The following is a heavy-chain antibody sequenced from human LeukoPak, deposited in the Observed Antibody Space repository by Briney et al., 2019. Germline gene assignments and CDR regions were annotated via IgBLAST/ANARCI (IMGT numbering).Heavy chain of an antibody. D-gene: IGHD1-26*01. Sequence: PGGSLRLSCAASGFTFSSYSMNWVRQAPGKGLEWVSSISSSSSYIYYADSVKGRFTISRDNAKNSLYLQMNSLRAEDTAVYYCARGIVGATREDYWGQGTLVTVSS. CDR2: ISSSSSYI. CDR3: ARGIVGATREDY. J-gene: IGHJ4*02. CDR1: GFTFSSYS. V-gene: IGHV3-21*01.